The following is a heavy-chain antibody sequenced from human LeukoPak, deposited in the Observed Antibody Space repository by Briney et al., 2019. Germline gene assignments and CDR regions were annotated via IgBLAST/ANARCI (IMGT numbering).Heavy chain of an antibody. D-gene: IGHD5-12*01. V-gene: IGHV4-38-2*01. J-gene: IGHJ4*02. Sequence: PSETLSLTCAVSGYSISRGYYWGRIRQPPGKGLEWIGSIYHSGTTYYNPSLKSRVTISVDSLQNQFSLKLSPVTAAETPMYYCARSSSGYLLDYWGQGTLVTVSS. CDR3: ARSSSGYLLDY. CDR2: IYHSGTT. CDR1: GYSISRGYY.